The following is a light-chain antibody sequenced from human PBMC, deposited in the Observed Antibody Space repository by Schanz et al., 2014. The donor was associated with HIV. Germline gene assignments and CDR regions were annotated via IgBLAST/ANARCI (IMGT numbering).Light chain of an antibody. CDR1: SSNIGAGYD. Sequence: QSVLTQPPSLSGAPGQRVSLSCNGSSSNIGAGYDVHWYQQVPGTAPKVLIYRNNQRPSGVPDRFSASKSGTSASLAISGLRSEDETDYYCATWDDSLNAWVFGGGTKVTVL. J-gene: IGLJ3*02. V-gene: IGLV1-47*01. CDR3: ATWDDSLNAWV. CDR2: RNN.